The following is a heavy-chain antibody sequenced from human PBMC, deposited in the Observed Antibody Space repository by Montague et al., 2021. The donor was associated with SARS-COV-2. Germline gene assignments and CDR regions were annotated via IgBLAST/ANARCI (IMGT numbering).Heavy chain of an antibody. CDR3: ARRASSFDNWFDL. CDR1: GGSITDYS. V-gene: IGHV4-59*08. D-gene: IGHD3-10*01. Sequence: SETLSLTCTVSGGSITDYSWTWIRQPPGKALEWIGYVFKSGGTSYNPSLKSRVTMSVDMSKSHFSLGLTSVTAADTAVYYCARRASSFDNWFDLWGQGALVTVSS. CDR2: VFKSGGT. J-gene: IGHJ5*02.